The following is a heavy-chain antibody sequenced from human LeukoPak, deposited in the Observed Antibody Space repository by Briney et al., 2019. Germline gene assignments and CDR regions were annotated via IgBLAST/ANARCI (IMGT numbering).Heavy chain of an antibody. J-gene: IGHJ2*01. CDR3: ARVGGDYGADL. CDR2: IDPSGGST. CDR1: GYTFTSYY. Sequence: ASVKVSCKASGYTFTSYYMHWVRQAPGQGLEWMGIIDPSGGSTSYAQKFQGRVTMTRDTSTSTVYMELSSLRSEDTAVYYCARVGGDYGADLWGRGTLVTVSS. D-gene: IGHD4-17*01. V-gene: IGHV1-46*01.